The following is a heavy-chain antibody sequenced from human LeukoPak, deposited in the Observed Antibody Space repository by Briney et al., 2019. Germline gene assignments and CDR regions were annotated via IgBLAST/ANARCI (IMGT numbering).Heavy chain of an antibody. CDR1: GYTFTGYY. D-gene: IGHD6-19*01. CDR2: INPNSGGT. Sequence: ASVKVSCKASGYTFTGYYMHWVRQAPGQGLEWMGWINPNSGGTNYAQKFQGRVTMTRDTSISTAYMELSRLRSDDTAVYYCARVMQAYSSGWYSYYYYMDVWGKGTTVTVSS. J-gene: IGHJ6*03. CDR3: ARVMQAYSSGWYSYYYYMDV. V-gene: IGHV1-2*02.